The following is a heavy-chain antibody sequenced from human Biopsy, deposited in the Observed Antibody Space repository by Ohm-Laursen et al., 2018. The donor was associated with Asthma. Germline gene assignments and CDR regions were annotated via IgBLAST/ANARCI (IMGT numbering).Heavy chain of an antibody. CDR1: GFSFSNYG. D-gene: IGHD1-26*01. V-gene: IGHV3-30*18. Sequence: SLRLSCAASGFSFSNYGMHWVRQAPGKGLDCVAVISFDGTNRNYTDSVKGRFTISRDNSRNTLHLEMNSLRAEDTAVYFCAKEVFPGWELRRGPDSWGQGTLVTVSS. J-gene: IGHJ4*02. CDR2: ISFDGTNR. CDR3: AKEVFPGWELRRGPDS.